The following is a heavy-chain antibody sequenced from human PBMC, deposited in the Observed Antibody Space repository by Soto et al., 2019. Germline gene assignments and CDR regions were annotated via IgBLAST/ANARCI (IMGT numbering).Heavy chain of an antibody. Sequence: SETLSLTCTVSGRSISSVNYYWSWIRQPPGKGLEWIGYIYYSGSTYYNPSLRSRVTISVDTSKNQFSLKPSSVTAADTAVYYCARYGSGECNRGSCYSPFDYWGQGTLVTVS. CDR1: GRSISSVNYY. D-gene: IGHD2-15*01. CDR2: IYYSGST. J-gene: IGHJ4*02. CDR3: ARYGSGECNRGSCYSPFDY. V-gene: IGHV4-30-4*01.